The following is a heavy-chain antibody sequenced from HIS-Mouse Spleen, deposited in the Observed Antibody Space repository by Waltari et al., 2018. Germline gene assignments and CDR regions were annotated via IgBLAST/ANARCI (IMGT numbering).Heavy chain of an antibody. CDR3: AREIPYSSSWYDWYFDL. V-gene: IGHV4-39*07. D-gene: IGHD6-13*01. J-gene: IGHJ2*01. CDR2: IYYSGST. CDR1: GGSLSSSSYY. Sequence: QLQLQASGPGLVKPSETPSPTCTVSGGSLSSSSYYLVWIRPPPGRGLEWIGIIYYSGSTYYNPSLKSRVTISVDTSKNQFSLKRSSVTAADTAVYYCAREIPYSSSWYDWYFDLWGRGTLVTVSS.